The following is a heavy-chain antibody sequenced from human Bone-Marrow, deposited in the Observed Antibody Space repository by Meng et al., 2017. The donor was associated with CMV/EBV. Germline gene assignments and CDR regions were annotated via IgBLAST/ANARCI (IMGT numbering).Heavy chain of an antibody. CDR3: AKDQDDFWSYYRFSYYGMDV. J-gene: IGHJ6*02. Sequence: GESLKISCAASGFTFSSFDMHWVRQAPGKGLEWVAFIRYDGSNKYYADSVKGRFTISRDNSKDTLYLQMNSLGAEDTAVYYCAKDQDDFWSYYRFSYYGMDVWGQGTTVTVPS. D-gene: IGHD3-3*01. CDR1: GFTFSSFD. V-gene: IGHV3-30*02. CDR2: IRYDGSNK.